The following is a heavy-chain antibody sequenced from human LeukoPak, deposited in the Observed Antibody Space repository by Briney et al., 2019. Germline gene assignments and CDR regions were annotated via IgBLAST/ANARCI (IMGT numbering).Heavy chain of an antibody. V-gene: IGHV3-21*01. CDR3: ARLGIAVAGDY. CDR1: AFSLNAYN. Sequence: GGSRRLSCAASAFSLNAYNMNWVRQAPGKGLEWVSSISYTGTYIYYADSVKGRFTISRDNAQNSLYLQMNSLRAEDTAVYYCARLGIAVAGDYWGQGTLVTVSS. J-gene: IGHJ4*02. CDR2: ISYTGTYI. D-gene: IGHD6-19*01.